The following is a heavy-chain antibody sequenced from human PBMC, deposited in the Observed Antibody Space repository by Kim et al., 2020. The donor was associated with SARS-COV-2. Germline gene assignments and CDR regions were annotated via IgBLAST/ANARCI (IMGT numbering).Heavy chain of an antibody. CDR2: VMPVLGTV. V-gene: IGHV1-69*13. D-gene: IGHD3-10*01. CDR1: GGNFGSSA. Sequence: SVKVSCKASGGNFGSSAISWVRQAPGQGLEWMGGVMPVLGTVNYPQNFQGRVTITADDSTSTVYMELSSLRSEDTAVYYCARGTYGSGNMGGYNYFDPWGQGTLVTVSS. J-gene: IGHJ5*02. CDR3: ARGTYGSGNMGGYNYFDP.